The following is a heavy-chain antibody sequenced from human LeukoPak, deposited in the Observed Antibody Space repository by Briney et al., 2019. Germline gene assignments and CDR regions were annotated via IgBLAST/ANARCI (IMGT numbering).Heavy chain of an antibody. CDR1: GYTFTSYD. Sequence: VASVKVSCKASGYTFTSYDINWVRQATGQGLEWMGWMNPNSGNTGYAQKFQGRVTMTRNTSISTAYMELSSLRSEDTAVYYCARCGNDFWSGYNWFDPWGQGTLVTVSS. J-gene: IGHJ5*02. D-gene: IGHD3-3*01. CDR3: ARCGNDFWSGYNWFDP. V-gene: IGHV1-8*01. CDR2: MNPNSGNT.